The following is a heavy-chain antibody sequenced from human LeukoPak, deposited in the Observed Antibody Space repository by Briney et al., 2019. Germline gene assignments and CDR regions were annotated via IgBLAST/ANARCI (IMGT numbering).Heavy chain of an antibody. Sequence: GGSLTPSRAASGFTFSSHSMNWVRQAPGQAPAWVSSLSSSSSYIYYADSVKGRFTISRDNAKNSLYLQMNSLRAEDTAVYYCARDLYCSSTSCRNDYWGQGTLVTVSS. V-gene: IGHV3-21*01. D-gene: IGHD2-2*01. CDR3: ARDLYCSSTSCRNDY. CDR2: LSSSSSYI. J-gene: IGHJ4*02. CDR1: GFTFSSHS.